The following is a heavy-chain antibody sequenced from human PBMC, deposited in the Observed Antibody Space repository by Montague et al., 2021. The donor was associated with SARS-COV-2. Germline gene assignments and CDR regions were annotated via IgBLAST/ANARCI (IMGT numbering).Heavy chain of an antibody. D-gene: IGHD3-16*01. CDR3: ARSGGVYDYVWRSYLRRSTNDGMDV. CDR2: IYYSGST. J-gene: IGHJ6*02. V-gene: IGHV4-59*01. Sequence: SETLSLTCTVSGGSIISYYWSWIRQPPGKGLSWIGYIYYSGSTNYNPSLKSRVTISVDTSKNQFSLKLSSVTAADTAVYYCARSGGVYDYVWRSYLRRSTNDGMDVWGQGTTVTVSS. CDR1: GGSIISYY.